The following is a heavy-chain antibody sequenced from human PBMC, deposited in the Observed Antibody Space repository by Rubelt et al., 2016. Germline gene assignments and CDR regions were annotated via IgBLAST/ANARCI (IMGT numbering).Heavy chain of an antibody. CDR2: ISSSGSTI. J-gene: IGHJ5*02. D-gene: IGHD6-19*01. V-gene: IGHV3-11*01. CDR3: ASGYSSGST. Sequence: YISSSGSTIYYADSVKGRFTISRYNAKNSLYLQMNSLRAEDTAVYYCASGYSSGSTWGQGTLVTVSS.